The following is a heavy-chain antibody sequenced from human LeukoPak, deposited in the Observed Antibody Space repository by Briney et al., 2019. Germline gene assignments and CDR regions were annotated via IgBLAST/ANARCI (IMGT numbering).Heavy chain of an antibody. CDR3: ARDGYSSSWYIDAFDI. CDR1: GFTFDNYA. V-gene: IGHV3-21*01. J-gene: IGHJ3*02. CDR2: ISSSSSYI. D-gene: IGHD6-13*01. Sequence: GGSLRLSCAASGFTFDNYAMSWVRQAPGKGLEWVSSISSSSSYIYYADSVKGRFTISRDNAKNSLYLQMNSLRAEDTAVYYCARDGYSSSWYIDAFDIWGQGTMVTVSS.